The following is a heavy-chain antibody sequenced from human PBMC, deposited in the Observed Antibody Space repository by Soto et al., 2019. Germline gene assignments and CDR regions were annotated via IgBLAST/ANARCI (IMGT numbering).Heavy chain of an antibody. CDR1: GGPFSSFA. Sequence: QVQLVQSGAEVKKPGSSVKVSCKASGGPFSSFALNWVRQAPGQGLVWMGGIIPILGSPNYPQTFQGRVTITADESTSTVYLDLSSLKSEDTAVYYCARQVQMLWAYFDYWGQGTLVTVSS. D-gene: IGHD3-16*01. V-gene: IGHV1-69*01. CDR2: IIPILGSP. CDR3: ARQVQMLWAYFDY. J-gene: IGHJ4*02.